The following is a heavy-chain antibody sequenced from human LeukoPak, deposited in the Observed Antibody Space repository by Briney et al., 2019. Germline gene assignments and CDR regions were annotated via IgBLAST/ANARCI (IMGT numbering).Heavy chain of an antibody. CDR2: ISSSSSYI. Sequence: GGSLRLSCAASGFTFSSYSMNWVRQAARKRLEWVSSISSSSSYIYYAVSVKGRFTISRDNAKNSLYLQMNSLRAEDTAVYYCARDWTSSSSWYWYPPSYSNFDYWGQGTLVTVSS. CDR1: GFTFSSYS. CDR3: ARDWTSSSSWYWYPPSYSNFDY. V-gene: IGHV3-21*01. D-gene: IGHD6-13*01. J-gene: IGHJ4*02.